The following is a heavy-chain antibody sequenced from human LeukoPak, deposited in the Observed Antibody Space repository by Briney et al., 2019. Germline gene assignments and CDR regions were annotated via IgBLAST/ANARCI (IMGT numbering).Heavy chain of an antibody. Sequence: KSRGSQRLSCAASGFTFSSYSMNWVRQAPGKGLEWVSSISSSSSYIYYADSVKGRFTISRDNAKNSLYLQMNSLRAEDTAVYYCARDKKTDDYGDYWPWVVDYWGQGTLVTVSS. J-gene: IGHJ4*02. V-gene: IGHV3-21*06. D-gene: IGHD4-17*01. CDR3: ARDKKTDDYGDYWPWVVDY. CDR2: ISSSSSYI. CDR1: GFTFSSYS.